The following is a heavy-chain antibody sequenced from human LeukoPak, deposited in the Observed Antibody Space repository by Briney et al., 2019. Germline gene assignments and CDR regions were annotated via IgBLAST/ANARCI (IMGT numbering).Heavy chain of an antibody. Sequence: SQTLSLTCTVSVASITNDDYYWSWIRQHPGGGLEWIGYIYFSGSTYYNPTLKSRASVSVDTSKSQFSLRLASVTAADTAVYYCARRAPFSNWFDPWGQGTLVIVSS. V-gene: IGHV4-31*03. CDR3: ARRAPFSNWFDP. D-gene: IGHD2-2*01. J-gene: IGHJ5*02. CDR2: IYFSGST. CDR1: VASITNDDYY.